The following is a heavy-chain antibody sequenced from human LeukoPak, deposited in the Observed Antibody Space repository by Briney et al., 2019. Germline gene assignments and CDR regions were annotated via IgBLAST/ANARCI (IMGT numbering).Heavy chain of an antibody. CDR2: ISAYNGNT. J-gene: IGHJ4*02. CDR1: GYTFTSYG. Sequence: GASVKVSCKASGYTFTSYGISWVRQAPGQGLEWMAWISAYNGNTKYSQKFQGRVTITRDTSASTAYMVLSSLRSEDTAVYYCARDEARITIFGVAGYFDYWGQGTLVTVSS. D-gene: IGHD3-3*01. V-gene: IGHV1-18*01. CDR3: ARDEARITIFGVAGYFDY.